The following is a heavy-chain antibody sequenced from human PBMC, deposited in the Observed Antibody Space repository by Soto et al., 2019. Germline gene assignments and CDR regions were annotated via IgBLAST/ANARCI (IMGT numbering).Heavy chain of an antibody. CDR1: GVTFSSDW. D-gene: IGHD5-18*01. V-gene: IGHV3-74*01. J-gene: IGHJ4*02. Sequence: GGSLRLSCAASGVTFSSDWMHWVRQAPGKGLVWVSRINTDGSGTTYADSVKGRFTISRDNAKNSLYLQMNSLRAEDTAVYYCARDQPGYSYGYGLGYWGQGTLVTVSS. CDR3: ARDQPGYSYGYGLGY. CDR2: INTDGSGT.